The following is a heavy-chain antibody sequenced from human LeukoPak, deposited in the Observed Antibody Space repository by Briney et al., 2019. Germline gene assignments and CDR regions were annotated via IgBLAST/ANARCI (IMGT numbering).Heavy chain of an antibody. CDR1: GDSISSYY. D-gene: IGHD4-17*01. CDR2: IYYSGST. CDR3: ARGDYGDLGPGP. J-gene: IGHJ5*02. Sequence: SETLSLTCTVSGDSISSYYWSWTRQPPGKGLEWIGYIYYSGSTNYNPSLKSRVTISVDTSKNQFSLKLSSVTAADTAVYYCARGDYGDLGPGPWGQGTLVTVSS. V-gene: IGHV4-59*01.